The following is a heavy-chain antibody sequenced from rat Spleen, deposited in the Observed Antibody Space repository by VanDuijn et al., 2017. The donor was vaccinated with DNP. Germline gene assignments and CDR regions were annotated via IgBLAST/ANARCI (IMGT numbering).Heavy chain of an antibody. V-gene: IGHV5-22*01. D-gene: IGHD4-4*01. CDR3: ARGFNHWFAY. Sequence: EVQLVESGGGLVQPGRSLKLSCAASGFTFSNYDMAWVRQAPTKGLEWVASINYEGDITYYGDSVKGRFTISRDNAKNTLYLQMNSLRSEDTATYYCARGFNHWFAYWGQGTLVTVSS. J-gene: IGHJ3*01. CDR1: GFTFSNYD. CDR2: INYEGDIT.